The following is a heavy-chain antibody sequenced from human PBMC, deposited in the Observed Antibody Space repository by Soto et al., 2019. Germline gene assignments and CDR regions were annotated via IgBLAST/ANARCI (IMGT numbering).Heavy chain of an antibody. V-gene: IGHV4-31*03. D-gene: IGHD3-3*01. Sequence: PSETLSLTCTVSGGSISSGGYYWSWICQHPGKGLEWIGYIYYSGSTYYNPSLKSRVTISVDTSKNQFSLKLSSVTAADTAVYYCARGLGSIFGVVPDAFDIWGQGTMVTVSS. CDR2: IYYSGST. CDR1: GGSISSGGYY. CDR3: ARGLGSIFGVVPDAFDI. J-gene: IGHJ3*02.